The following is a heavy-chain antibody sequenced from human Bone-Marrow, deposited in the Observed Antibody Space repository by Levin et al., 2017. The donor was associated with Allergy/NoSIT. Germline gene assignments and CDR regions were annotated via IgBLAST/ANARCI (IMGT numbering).Heavy chain of an antibody. Sequence: ASVKVSCKASGGTFSSYAISWVRQAPGQGLEWMGGIIPIFGTANYAQKFQGRVTITADKSTSTAYMELSSLRSEDTAVYYCARELWQWLVEGWFDPWGQGTLVTVSS. CDR1: GGTFSSYA. CDR2: IIPIFGTA. V-gene: IGHV1-69*06. J-gene: IGHJ5*02. D-gene: IGHD6-19*01. CDR3: ARELWQWLVEGWFDP.